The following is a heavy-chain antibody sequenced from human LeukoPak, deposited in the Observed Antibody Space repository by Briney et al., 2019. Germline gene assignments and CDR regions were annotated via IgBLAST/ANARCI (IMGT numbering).Heavy chain of an antibody. CDR2: IYPGDSDT. Sequence: GESLKISCKGSGYSFTSYWIGWGRQMPGKGLEGMGIIYPGDSDTRYSPSFQGQVTISADKSISTAYLQWSSLKASDTAMYYCARLNGGYDSSGYYVGNWFDPWGQGTLVTVSS. D-gene: IGHD3-22*01. J-gene: IGHJ5*02. CDR1: GYSFTSYW. V-gene: IGHV5-51*01. CDR3: ARLNGGYDSSGYYVGNWFDP.